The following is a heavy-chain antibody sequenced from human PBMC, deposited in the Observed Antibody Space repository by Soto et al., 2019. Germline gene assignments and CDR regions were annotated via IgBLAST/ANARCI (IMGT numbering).Heavy chain of an antibody. CDR2: ISAYNGNT. CDR3: ARDLIWSGYYTGPLTDY. D-gene: IGHD3-3*01. V-gene: IGHV1-18*01. Sequence: ASVKVSCKASGYTFTSYGISWVRQAPGQGLEWMGWISAYNGNTNYAQKLQGRVTMTTDTSTSTAYMELRGLRSDDTAVYYCARDLIWSGYYTGPLTDYWGQGTLVTVSS. CDR1: GYTFTSYG. J-gene: IGHJ4*02.